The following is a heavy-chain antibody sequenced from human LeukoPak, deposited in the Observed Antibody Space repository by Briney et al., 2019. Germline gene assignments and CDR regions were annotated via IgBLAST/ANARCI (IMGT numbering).Heavy chain of an antibody. D-gene: IGHD6-19*01. CDR2: MNPNSGNT. CDR1: GYTFTSYD. J-gene: IGHJ4*02. V-gene: IGHV1-8*01. Sequence: ASVKVSCKASGYTFTSYDINWVRQATGQGLEWMGWMNPNSGNTGYAQKFQGRVTMTRNTSISTAYMELSSLRSEDTAVYYCARESGGIAVAGNHFDYWGQGTLVTVSS. CDR3: ARESGGIAVAGNHFDY.